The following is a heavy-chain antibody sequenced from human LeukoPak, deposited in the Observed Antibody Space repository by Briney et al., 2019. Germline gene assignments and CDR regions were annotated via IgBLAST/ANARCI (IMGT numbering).Heavy chain of an antibody. J-gene: IGHJ4*02. CDR2: INSDGSTI. CDR3: ARAGWYRFDY. D-gene: IGHD6-19*01. Sequence: GGSLRLSCTVSGFTLSSYWTHWVRQVPGKGLAWVSRINSDGSTINYADSVKGRFTISRDNARNTLYLQMNSLRGEDTAVYYCARAGWYRFDYWGQGTLVIVSS. V-gene: IGHV3-74*01. CDR1: GFTLSSYW.